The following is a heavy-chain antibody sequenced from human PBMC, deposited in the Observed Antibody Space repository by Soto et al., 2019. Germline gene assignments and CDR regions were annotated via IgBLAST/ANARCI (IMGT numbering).Heavy chain of an antibody. CDR3: ARQPATTYGSAGPPDV. CDR1: GGSISSSSYY. CDR2: IYYSGST. D-gene: IGHD3-10*01. Sequence: QLQLQESGPGLVKPSETLSLTCTVSGGSISSSSYYWGWIRQPPGKGLEWLGRIYYSGSTYYNPSRKSRVTISLETPKTQFSMKLSSVTAADTAVYYCARQPATTYGSAGPPDVWGQGTTVTV. V-gene: IGHV4-39*01. J-gene: IGHJ6*02.